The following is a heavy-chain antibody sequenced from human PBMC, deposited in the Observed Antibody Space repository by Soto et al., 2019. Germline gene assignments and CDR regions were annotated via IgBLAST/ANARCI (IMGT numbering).Heavy chain of an antibody. J-gene: IGHJ1*01. CDR2: IYYSGST. D-gene: IGHD6-19*01. V-gene: IGHV4-39*01. CDR1: GGSISSSSYY. CDR3: ARHQRGIAVAGAIQH. Sequence: SETLSLTWTVSGGSISSSSYYWGWIRQPPGKGLEWIGSIYYSGSTYYNPSLKSRVTISVDTSKNQFSLKLSSVTAADTAVYYCARHQRGIAVAGAIQHWGRGTLVTVSS.